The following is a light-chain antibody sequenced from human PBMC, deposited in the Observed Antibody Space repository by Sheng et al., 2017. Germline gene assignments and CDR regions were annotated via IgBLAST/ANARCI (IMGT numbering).Light chain of an antibody. CDR2: GAS. Sequence: ETVLTQSPGTLSLSPGERATLSCRASQSVTSDYLAWYQHKRGQAPRLLIYGASTRATGVPDRFSGGGSGTDFTLTIRRLEPEDFAVYYCQQYDRSQASFGQGTRLEIK. J-gene: IGKJ2*01. CDR3: QQYDRSQAS. CDR1: QSVTSDY. V-gene: IGKV3-20*01.